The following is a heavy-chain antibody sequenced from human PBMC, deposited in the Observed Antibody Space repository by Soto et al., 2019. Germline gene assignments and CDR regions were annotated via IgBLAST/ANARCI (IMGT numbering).Heavy chain of an antibody. CDR2: ISYDGSNK. Sequence: GGSLRLSCAASGFTFSSYGMHWVRQAPGKGLEWVAVISYDGSNKYYADSVKGRFTISRDSSKNTLYLQMNSLRAEDTAVYYCANAGDLASHYYYYYMDVWGKGTTVTVSS. CDR3: ANAGDLASHYYYYYMDV. CDR1: GFTFSSYG. J-gene: IGHJ6*03. V-gene: IGHV3-30*18. D-gene: IGHD3-16*01.